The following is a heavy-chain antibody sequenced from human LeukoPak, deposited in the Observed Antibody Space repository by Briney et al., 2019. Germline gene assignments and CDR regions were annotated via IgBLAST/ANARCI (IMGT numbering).Heavy chain of an antibody. CDR1: GFTFSSYA. D-gene: IGHD2-15*01. CDR2: IKSKTDGGTT. Sequence: GGSLRLSCAASGFTFSSYAMSWVRQAPGKGLEWVGRIKSKTDGGTTDYAAPVKGRFTISRDDSKNTLYLQMNSLKTEDTAVYYCTTAGYCSGGSCQWVDYWGQGTLVTVSS. CDR3: TTAGYCSGGSCQWVDY. V-gene: IGHV3-15*01. J-gene: IGHJ4*02.